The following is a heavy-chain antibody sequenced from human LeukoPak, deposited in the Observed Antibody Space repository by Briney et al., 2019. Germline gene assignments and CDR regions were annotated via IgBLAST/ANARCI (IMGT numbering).Heavy chain of an antibody. CDR1: GFTFSTFW. V-gene: IGHV3-7*01. CDR3: ARGGYSTSWYFYY. Sequence: GGSLRLSCAASGFTFSTFWMTWVRQAPGKGLEWVANIKQDGSEKYYVDSVKGRFTISRDNAKNSLYLQMNSLRAEDTAVYYFARGGYSTSWYFYYWGQGTLVTVSS. J-gene: IGHJ4*02. CDR2: IKQDGSEK. D-gene: IGHD6-13*01.